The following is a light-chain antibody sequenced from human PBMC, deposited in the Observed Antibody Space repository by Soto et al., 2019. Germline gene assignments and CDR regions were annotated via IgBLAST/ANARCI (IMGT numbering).Light chain of an antibody. CDR1: QSISNY. J-gene: IGKJ2*01. CDR3: QQRYIAPKT. Sequence: DIQMTQSPSSLSASVGDRVTITCRASQSISNYLNWYQQKPGKAPNLLIYAASSLQSGVPSRFSGSGSGTDFTLTISSLQIEDFATYYCQQRYIAPKTFGQGTKLEIK. CDR2: AAS. V-gene: IGKV1-39*01.